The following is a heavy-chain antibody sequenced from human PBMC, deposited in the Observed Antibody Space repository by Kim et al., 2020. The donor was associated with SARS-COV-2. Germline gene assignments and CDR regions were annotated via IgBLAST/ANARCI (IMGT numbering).Heavy chain of an antibody. Sequence: SYNPSLKRRVTISVDRSKNQFSLKLSSVTAADTAVYYCARGPEQYYYMDVWGKGTTVTVSS. CDR3: ARGPEQYYYMDV. J-gene: IGHJ6*03. V-gene: IGHV4-30-2*01. D-gene: IGHD6-13*01.